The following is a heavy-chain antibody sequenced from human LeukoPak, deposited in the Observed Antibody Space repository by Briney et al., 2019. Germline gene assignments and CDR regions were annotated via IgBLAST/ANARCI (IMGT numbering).Heavy chain of an antibody. J-gene: IGHJ4*02. Sequence: GRSLRLSCAASGFTFSSYAMHWVREAPGKGLGWGAVISYDGSNKYYADSVKGRFTISRDNSKNTLYLQVNSLGAEDTAVYYCGRWFGAAAGGYYFDYWGQGTLVTVSS. D-gene: IGHD6-13*01. V-gene: IGHV3-30*04. CDR1: GFTFSSYA. CDR2: ISYDGSNK. CDR3: GRWFGAAAGGYYFDY.